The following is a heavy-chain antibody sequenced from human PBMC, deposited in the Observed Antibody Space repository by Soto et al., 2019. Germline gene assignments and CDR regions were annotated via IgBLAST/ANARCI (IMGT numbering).Heavy chain of an antibody. V-gene: IGHV1-69*13. CDR3: AREGYCSGGSCYAAENHYYSYYGTDV. CDR2: IIPIFGTA. Sequence: SVKGSCTASGGTFSSYAISWVRQAPGQGLEWMGGIIPIFGTANYAQKFQGRVTITADESTSTAYMELSSLRSEDTAVYYCAREGYCSGGSCYAAENHYYSYYGTDVRG. CDR1: GGTFSSYA. D-gene: IGHD2-15*01. J-gene: IGHJ6*02.